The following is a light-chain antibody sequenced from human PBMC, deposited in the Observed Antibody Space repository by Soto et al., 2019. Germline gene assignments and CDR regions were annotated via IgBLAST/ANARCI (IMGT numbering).Light chain of an antibody. CDR3: QQYARFPYT. V-gene: IGKV1-5*03. CDR2: KAS. J-gene: IGKJ2*01. CDR1: QSLSYW. Sequence: DIQMTQSPSTLSASVGDTVTITCRASQSLSYWLAWYQQKPGQAPKLLIHKASTLESGVPSRFSGSGSGTEFTLTISSLQPDDVATFYCQQYARFPYTFGQGTKLEIK.